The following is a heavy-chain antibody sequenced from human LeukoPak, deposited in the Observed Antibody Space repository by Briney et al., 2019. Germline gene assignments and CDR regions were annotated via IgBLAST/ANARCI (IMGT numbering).Heavy chain of an antibody. J-gene: IGHJ4*02. Sequence: PGRSLRLSCTASGFTFSSYGMHWVRQAPGKGLAWVANIASDGSDRHYADSVKGRFTISRDNSKNTVYLQMNSLRGEDTAVYYCAKDRSNSWTFDYWGQGTLVTVSS. CDR1: GFTFSSYG. CDR2: IASDGSDR. D-gene: IGHD6-13*01. CDR3: AKDRSNSWTFDY. V-gene: IGHV3-30*18.